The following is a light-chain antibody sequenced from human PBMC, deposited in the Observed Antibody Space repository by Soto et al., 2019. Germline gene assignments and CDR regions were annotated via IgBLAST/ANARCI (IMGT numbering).Light chain of an antibody. CDR1: QSISSY. CDR3: QQSYSTPLT. Sequence: DIQMTQSPSSLSASLGDRVTITFRASQSISSYLNWYQQKPGKAPKLLIYAASSLQSGVPSRFSGSGSGTDFTLTISSLQPEDFATYYCQQSYSTPLTLGGGTKVDIK. J-gene: IGKJ4*01. CDR2: AAS. V-gene: IGKV1-39*01.